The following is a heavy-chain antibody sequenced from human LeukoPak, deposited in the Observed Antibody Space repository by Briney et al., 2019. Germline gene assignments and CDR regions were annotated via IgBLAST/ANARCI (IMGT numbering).Heavy chain of an antibody. CDR2: INPNSGGT. CDR3: ARPYYDWSNEFYP. V-gene: IGHV1-2*06. J-gene: IGHJ5*02. D-gene: IGHD3-22*01. CDR1: GYTFTGYY. Sequence: GASVKVSCKASGYTFTGYYMHWVRQAPGQGLERMGRINPNSGGTNYAQKFQGRVTMTRGTSISTAHMELSRLRSDDTAVYYCARPYYDWSNEFYPWGQGTLVTVSS.